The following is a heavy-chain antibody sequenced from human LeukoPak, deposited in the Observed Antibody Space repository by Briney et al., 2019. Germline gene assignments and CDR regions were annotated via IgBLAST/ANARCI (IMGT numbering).Heavy chain of an antibody. CDR2: IRGSGGST. J-gene: IGHJ4*02. Sequence: PGRSLRLSCAASGFTFSSYAMRWVRQAPGKGLEGVSAIRGSGGSTYYADSVKGRFTISRDNSKNTLYLQMNSVRDEDTAVYYCGKLCGGHDYSNSFDYWGQGTLVTVSS. D-gene: IGHD4-11*01. V-gene: IGHV3-23*01. CDR1: GFTFSSYA. CDR3: GKLCGGHDYSNSFDY.